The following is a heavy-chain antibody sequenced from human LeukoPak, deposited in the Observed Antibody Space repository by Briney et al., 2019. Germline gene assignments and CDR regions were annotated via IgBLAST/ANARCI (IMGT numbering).Heavy chain of an antibody. CDR3: ARAPLYCSGGSCSGGNWFDL. CDR2: MSSDGNDE. J-gene: IGHJ5*02. D-gene: IGHD2-15*01. V-gene: IGHV3-30*01. CDR1: GFLFSKCG. Sequence: GRSLRLSCTASGFLFSKCGMHWVRQAPGKGLEWVAVMSSDGNDEYYSDSVQGRFTISRDNSKNTLYLQMNSLRAEDTAVYYCARAPLYCSGGSCSGGNWFDLWGQGTLVTVSS.